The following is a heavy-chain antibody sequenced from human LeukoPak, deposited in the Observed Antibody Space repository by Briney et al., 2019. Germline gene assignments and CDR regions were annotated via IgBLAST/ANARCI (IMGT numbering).Heavy chain of an antibody. V-gene: IGHV3-21*01. CDR2: ISSSSSYI. CDR3: ARRGDSLVYYGMDV. D-gene: IGHD2-21*02. Sequence: GGSLRLSCAASGLTFSSYSMNWARQAPGKGLEWVSSISSSSSYIYYADSVKGRFTISRDNAKNSLYLQMNSLRAEDTAVYYCARRGDSLVYYGMDVWGQGTTVTVSS. J-gene: IGHJ6*02. CDR1: GLTFSSYS.